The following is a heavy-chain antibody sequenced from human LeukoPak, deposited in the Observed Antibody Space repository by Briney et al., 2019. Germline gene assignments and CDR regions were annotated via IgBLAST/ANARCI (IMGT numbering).Heavy chain of an antibody. J-gene: IGHJ4*02. CDR3: ARALRKYIVVVVAATGGFDY. D-gene: IGHD2-15*01. CDR2: ISSSSSYI. Sequence: PGGSLRLSCAASGFTFSSYSMNWVRQAPGKGLEWVSSISSSSSYIYYADSVKGRFTISRDNAKNSLYLQMNSLRAEDTAVYYCARALRKYIVVVVAATGGFDYWGQGTLVTVSS. CDR1: GFTFSSYS. V-gene: IGHV3-21*01.